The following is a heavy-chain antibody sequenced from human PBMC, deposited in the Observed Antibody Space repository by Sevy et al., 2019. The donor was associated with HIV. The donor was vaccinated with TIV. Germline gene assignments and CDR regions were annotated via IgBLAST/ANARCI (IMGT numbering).Heavy chain of an antibody. V-gene: IGHV4-30-2*01. Sequence: SETLSLTCAVSGGSLSSGAYSWSWIRQPPGKGLEWIGCLYHSGSTYYNPSLKSRVTISVDRSKNQFSLKLSSVTAADTAVYYCARVSGNSEWGYYFDSWGQGTLVTFSS. J-gene: IGHJ4*02. CDR3: ARVSGNSEWGYYFDS. D-gene: IGHD2-15*01. CDR2: LYHSGST. CDR1: GGSLSSGAYS.